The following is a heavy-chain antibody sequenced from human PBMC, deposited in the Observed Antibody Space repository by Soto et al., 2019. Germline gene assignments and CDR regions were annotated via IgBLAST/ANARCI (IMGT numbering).Heavy chain of an antibody. CDR2: IYRGDSDI. CDR1: GYSFTSYW. D-gene: IGHD5-18*01. V-gene: IGHV5-51*01. Sequence: EVQLVQSGAEVKKPGESLKISCKGSGYSFTSYWIAWVRQMPGKGLEWMGIIYRGDSDIRYSPSFQGQVTISTEKSIISAHLQGTSLTASDSAMYSCATVGHSYVSFDYWGPGTLVPVSS. J-gene: IGHJ4*02. CDR3: ATVGHSYVSFDY.